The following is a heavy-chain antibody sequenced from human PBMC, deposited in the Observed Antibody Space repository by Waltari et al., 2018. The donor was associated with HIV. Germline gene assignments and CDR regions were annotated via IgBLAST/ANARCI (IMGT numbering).Heavy chain of an antibody. V-gene: IGHV1-8*01. CDR2: MNPNSGNT. CDR1: GYTFTSYD. D-gene: IGHD4-17*01. J-gene: IGHJ4*02. Sequence: QVQLVQSGAAVKKPGASVKVSCKASGYTFTSYDINWVPQATGQGLEWLGWMNPNSGNTGYAQRFQGRVTMTRNTSISTAYMELSSLRSEDTAVYFCARGPQDYPKYYFDYWGQGTLVTVSS. CDR3: ARGPQDYPKYYFDY.